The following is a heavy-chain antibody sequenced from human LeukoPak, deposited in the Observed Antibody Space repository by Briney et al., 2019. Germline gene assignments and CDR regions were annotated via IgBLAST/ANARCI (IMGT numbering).Heavy chain of an antibody. CDR1: GGSISSGDYY. CDR2: IYYSGST. J-gene: IGHJ4*02. CDR3: AREEVPAAEPGDY. Sequence: SQTLSLTCTVSGGSISSGDYYWSWIRQPPGKGLEWIGYIYYSGSTYYNPSLESRVTISVDTSKNQFSLKLSSVTAADTAVYYCAREEVPAAEPGDYWGQGTLVTVSS. V-gene: IGHV4-30-4*08. D-gene: IGHD2-2*01.